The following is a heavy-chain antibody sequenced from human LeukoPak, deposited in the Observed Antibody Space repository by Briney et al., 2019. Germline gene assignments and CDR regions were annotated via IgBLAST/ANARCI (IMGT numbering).Heavy chain of an antibody. V-gene: IGHV4-59*10. Sequence: SETQSLTCAVYGGSFSGYYWSWIRQPAGKGLEWIGRIYTSGSTNYNPSLKSRVTISVDTSKNQFSLELSSVTAADTAVYYCARGVYIAAAQYGYWGQGTLVTVSS. CDR3: ARGVYIAAAQYGY. CDR2: IYTSGST. CDR1: GGSFSGYY. J-gene: IGHJ4*02. D-gene: IGHD6-13*01.